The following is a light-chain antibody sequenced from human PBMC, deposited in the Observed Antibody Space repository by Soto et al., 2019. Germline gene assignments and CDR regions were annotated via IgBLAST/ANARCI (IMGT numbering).Light chain of an antibody. V-gene: IGLV1-47*01. CDR2: RNN. CDR1: SSNIGSNY. J-gene: IGLJ2*01. CDR3: AAWDDSLSVL. Sequence: QSVLTQPPSASGTPGQRVTISCSGSSSNIGSNYVYWYQQLPGTAPKLLIYRNNQRPSGVPDRFSGSKSGTSASLAISGLXXXDEADYYCAAWDDSLSVLFGGGTKVTVL.